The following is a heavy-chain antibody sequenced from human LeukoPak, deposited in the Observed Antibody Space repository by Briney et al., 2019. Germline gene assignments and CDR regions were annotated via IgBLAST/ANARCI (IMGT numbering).Heavy chain of an antibody. Sequence: GGSLRLPCAASGFTFDDYAMHWVRQAPGKGLEWVSGISWNSGSIGYADSVKGRFTISRDNAKNSLYLQMNSLRPKDTALYYCAKDMEAAAGPFDYWGQGTLVTVSS. CDR3: AKDMEAAAGPFDY. V-gene: IGHV3-9*01. J-gene: IGHJ4*02. D-gene: IGHD6-13*01. CDR2: ISWNSGSI. CDR1: GFTFDDYA.